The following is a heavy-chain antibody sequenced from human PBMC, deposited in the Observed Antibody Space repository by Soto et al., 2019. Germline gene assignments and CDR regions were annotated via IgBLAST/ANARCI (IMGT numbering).Heavy chain of an antibody. CDR1: GYTFTSYG. J-gene: IGHJ5*02. CDR2: ISAYNGNT. V-gene: IGHV1-18*01. D-gene: IGHD1-1*01. CDR3: AREGEYNWNDWFDP. Sequence: QVQLVQSGAEVKKPGASVKVSCKASGYTFTSYGISWVRQAPGQGLEWMGWISAYNGNTNYAQKLQGRVTMTTDTSTSTGQMELRSLRSGDTGVYYCAREGEYNWNDWFDPWGQGTLVTVSS.